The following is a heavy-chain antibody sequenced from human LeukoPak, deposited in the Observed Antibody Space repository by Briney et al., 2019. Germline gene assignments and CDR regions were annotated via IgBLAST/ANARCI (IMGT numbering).Heavy chain of an antibody. CDR1: GFSFSSYD. CDR2: ISGSGGST. D-gene: IGHD5-18*01. V-gene: IGHV3-23*01. CDR3: AKPPMGAVTY. J-gene: IGHJ4*02. Sequence: GGSLRLSCAASGFSFSSYDMSWVAQAPGKGLEWVSTISGSGGSTYYADSVKGRFTISRDNSKNTLYLQMSSLRAEDTAVYYCAKPPMGAVTYWGQGTLVTVSS.